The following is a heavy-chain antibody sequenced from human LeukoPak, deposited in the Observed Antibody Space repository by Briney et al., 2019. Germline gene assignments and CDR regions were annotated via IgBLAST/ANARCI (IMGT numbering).Heavy chain of an antibody. J-gene: IGHJ4*02. CDR1: GYTFTSYY. Sequence: ASVKVSCKASGYTFTSYYMHWVRQAPGQGLEWMGIINPSGGSTSYAQKFQGRVTITADKSTNTAYMDLSSLRSEDTAVYYCARDLPPYYFDYWGQGTLVTVSS. CDR3: ARDLPPYYFDY. CDR2: INPSGGST. V-gene: IGHV1-46*01.